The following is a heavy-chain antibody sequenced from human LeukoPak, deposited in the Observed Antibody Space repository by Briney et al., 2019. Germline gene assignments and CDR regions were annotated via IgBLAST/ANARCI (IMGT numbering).Heavy chain of an antibody. CDR3: ARGAMVRGVIKGGHWFDP. D-gene: IGHD3-10*01. J-gene: IGHJ5*02. CDR1: GGSISRDY. Sequence: SETLSLTCTVSGGSISRDYWSWIQQPPGKGLEWIGYIYYTGSTNYNPSLKSRVTISVDTSKNQFSLKLSSVTAADTAVYYCARGAMVRGVIKGGHWFDPWGQGTLVTVSS. CDR2: IYYTGST. V-gene: IGHV4-59*12.